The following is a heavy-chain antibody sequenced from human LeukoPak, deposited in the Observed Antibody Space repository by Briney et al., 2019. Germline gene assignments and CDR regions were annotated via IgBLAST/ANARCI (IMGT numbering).Heavy chain of an antibody. D-gene: IGHD3-10*02. CDR2: ISYDGSNK. J-gene: IGHJ6*04. Sequence: GGSLRLSCAASGFTFSSYGMHWVRQAPGKGLEWVAAISYDGSNKNYADSVKGRFTISRDNSKNSLYLQMNSLRAEDTAVYYCAELGITMIGGVWGKGTTVTISS. V-gene: IGHV3-30*18. CDR1: GFTFSSYG. CDR3: AELGITMIGGV.